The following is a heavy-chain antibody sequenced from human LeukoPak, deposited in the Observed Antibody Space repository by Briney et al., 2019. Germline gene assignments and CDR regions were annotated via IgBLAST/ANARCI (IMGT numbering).Heavy chain of an antibody. CDR2: IYNSGST. CDR3: ARFSSSTWAFDF. CDR1: GGSISGYY. V-gene: IGHV4-59*08. J-gene: IGHJ4*02. Sequence: SETLSLTCTVSGGSISGYYWSWIRQSTGKGLEWIAYIYNSGSTNYNPSLKSRVTISVDTSKNQFSLNLNSVTAADTAVYYCARFSSSTWAFDFWGQGTLVTVSS. D-gene: IGHD6-13*01.